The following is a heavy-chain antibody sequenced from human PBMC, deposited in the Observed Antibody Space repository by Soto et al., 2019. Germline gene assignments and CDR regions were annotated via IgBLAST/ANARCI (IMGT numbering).Heavy chain of an antibody. D-gene: IGHD2-2*01. CDR3: ARGRLTKIKKYQLLF. J-gene: IGHJ4*02. V-gene: IGHV1-8*01. CDR1: GYTFTSYD. Sequence: ASVKVSCKASGYTFTSYDINWVRQATGQGLEWMGWMNPNSGNTGYAQKFQGRVTMTRNTSISTAYMEMSSLRSEDTAVYYCARGRLTKIKKYQLLFWGQGTLVTVSS. CDR2: MNPNSGNT.